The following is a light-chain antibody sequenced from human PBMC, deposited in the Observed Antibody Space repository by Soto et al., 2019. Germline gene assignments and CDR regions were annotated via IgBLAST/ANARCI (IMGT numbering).Light chain of an antibody. J-gene: IGKJ1*01. CDR1: QSVSSIY. CDR3: QQYGSSPWT. V-gene: IGKV3-20*01. CDR2: RAS. Sequence: VLTLSAGILSLSPGERATLSCRASQSVSSIYLAAYQQKPGQAPSLLIYRASSRATGIPDRFSGSGSGTDFTLTISRLEPEDFAVYYCQQYGSSPWTFGQGTKVDIK.